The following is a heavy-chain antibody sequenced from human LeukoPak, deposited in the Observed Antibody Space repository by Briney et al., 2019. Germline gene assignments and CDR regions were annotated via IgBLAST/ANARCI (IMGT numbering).Heavy chain of an antibody. CDR3: ARVRGPDYSSSWYGGVDY. J-gene: IGHJ4*02. CDR1: GFTFSSYS. D-gene: IGHD6-13*01. CDR2: ISSSSSYI. V-gene: IGHV3-21*01. Sequence: PGGSLRLSCAASGFTFSSYSMTWVRQAPGKGLEWVSSISSSSSYIYYADSVKGRFTISRDNAKNSLYLQMNSLRAEGTAVYYCARVRGPDYSSSWYGGVDYWGQGTLVTVSS.